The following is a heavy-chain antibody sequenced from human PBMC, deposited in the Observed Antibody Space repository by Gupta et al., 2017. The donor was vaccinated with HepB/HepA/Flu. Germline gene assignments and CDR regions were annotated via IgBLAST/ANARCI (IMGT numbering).Heavy chain of an antibody. CDR2: IKKDGTQK. CDR1: GFTFSNYW. J-gene: IGHJ4*02. Sequence: EVQLVESGGGLVQPGGSLRLSCAASGFTFSNYWMSWVRQAPGKEQEWVANIKKDGTQKYCVDSVKGRFSISRDNARNSRYLQMNSLRVXDTAVYXCATDLFWSIHYWGQGNLVTVSS. CDR3: ATDLFWSIHY. V-gene: IGHV3-7*01. D-gene: IGHD3-3*01.